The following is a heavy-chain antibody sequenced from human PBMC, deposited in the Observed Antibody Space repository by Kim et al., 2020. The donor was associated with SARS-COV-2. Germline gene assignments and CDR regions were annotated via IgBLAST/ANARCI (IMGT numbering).Heavy chain of an antibody. D-gene: IGHD3-3*01. CDR3: ARAPITIFGVVIMHFDF. J-gene: IGHJ4*02. CDR1: GGSISSGGYY. CDR2: TYYSGST. V-gene: IGHV4-31*03. Sequence: SETLSLTCTVSGGSISSGGYYWSWIRQHPGKGLEWIGYTYYSGSTYSNPSLKRRVTISVDTSKNQFSLKLSSVTAADTAVYYCARAPITIFGVVIMHFDFRGQGTLVTVSS.